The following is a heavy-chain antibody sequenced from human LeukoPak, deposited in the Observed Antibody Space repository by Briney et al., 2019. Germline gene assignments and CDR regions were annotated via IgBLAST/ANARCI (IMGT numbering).Heavy chain of an antibody. D-gene: IGHD2-8*01. V-gene: IGHV1-2*02. CDR2: INPNSGAT. J-gene: IGHJ4*02. CDR3: ARDNSLMVYDY. CDR1: GYTLTDYF. Sequence: ASVKVSCKASGYTLTDYFMHWVRQARGQGLEWMGWINPNSGATSYAQKFQGRVTMTRDTSISTAYMELSRLRSDDTAVYYCARDNSLMVYDYWGQGSLVTVPS.